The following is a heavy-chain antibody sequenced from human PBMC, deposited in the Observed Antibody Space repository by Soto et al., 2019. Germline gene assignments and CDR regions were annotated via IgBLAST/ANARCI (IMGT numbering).Heavy chain of an antibody. J-gene: IGHJ4*02. CDR1: GFTFSSYA. CDR2: ISYDGSNK. D-gene: IGHD4-17*01. CDR3: ARTTFDY. Sequence: WGSLRLSCAASGFTFSSYAMHWVRQAPGKGLEWVAVISYDGSNKYYADSVKGRVTISRDNSKNTLYLQMNSLRAEDTAVYYCARTTFDYWGQGTLVTVS. V-gene: IGHV3-30-3*01.